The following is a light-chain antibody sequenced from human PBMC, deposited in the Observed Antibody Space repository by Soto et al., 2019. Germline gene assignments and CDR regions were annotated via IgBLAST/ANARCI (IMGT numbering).Light chain of an antibody. Sequence: DIVMTQSPATLSVSPGERATLSCRVSQSVSSNLAWYQQKPGQAPRLLIYGASTRATDVPARFSGSGSGTDFTLTISSLQSEDFAVYYCQQYNNWPPLFGQGTRLEIK. CDR1: QSVSSN. J-gene: IGKJ5*01. CDR3: QQYNNWPPL. CDR2: GAS. V-gene: IGKV3-15*01.